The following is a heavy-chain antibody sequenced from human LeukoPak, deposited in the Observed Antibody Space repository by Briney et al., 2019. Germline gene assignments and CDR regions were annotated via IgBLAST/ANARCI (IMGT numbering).Heavy chain of an antibody. Sequence: ESGGSLRLSCAASGFTFSSYGMHWVRQAPGKGLEWVAVISYDGSNKYYGDSMKGRFTISRDNFKDTLTLQMNSLRAEDTAVYYCAKEVYGRSVFEHWGQGALVAVSS. D-gene: IGHD2/OR15-2a*01. CDR3: AKEVYGRSVFEH. CDR2: ISYDGSNK. CDR1: GFTFSSYG. J-gene: IGHJ4*02. V-gene: IGHV3-30*18.